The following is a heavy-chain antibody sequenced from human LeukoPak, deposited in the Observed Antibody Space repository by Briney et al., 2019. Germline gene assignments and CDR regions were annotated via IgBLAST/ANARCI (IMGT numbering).Heavy chain of an antibody. V-gene: IGHV1-18*01. CDR2: ISGYNGIT. D-gene: IGHD6-13*01. J-gene: IGHJ4*02. CDR3: ARIPGTAAAEYFDY. Sequence: ASVKVSCKASGYTFTSYAISWVRQAPGQGLEWMGWISGYNGITNYAQKVQGRVTMTTDTSTSTAYMELRSLRSDDTAVYYCARIPGTAAAEYFDYWGQGTLVTVSS. CDR1: GYTFTSYA.